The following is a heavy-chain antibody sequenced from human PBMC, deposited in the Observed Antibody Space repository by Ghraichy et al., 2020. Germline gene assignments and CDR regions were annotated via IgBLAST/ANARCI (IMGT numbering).Heavy chain of an antibody. V-gene: IGHV3-48*02. CDR2: ISSSSSTI. D-gene: IGHD1-26*01. J-gene: IGHJ4*02. Sequence: GGSLRLSCAASGFTFSSYSMNWVRQAPGKGLEWVSYISSSSSTIYYADSVKGRFTISRDNAKNSLYLQMNSLRDEDTAVYYCAREESRGSYYDLIWYWGQGTLVTVSS. CDR1: GFTFSSYS. CDR3: AREESRGSYYDLIWY.